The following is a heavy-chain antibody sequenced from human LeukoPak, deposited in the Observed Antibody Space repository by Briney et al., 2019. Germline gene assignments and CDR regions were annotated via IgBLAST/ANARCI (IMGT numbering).Heavy chain of an antibody. CDR3: ARVDTIPLSSFAY. J-gene: IGHJ4*02. Sequence: SQTLSLTCTVSGGSIGSYYWSWIRQPPGKGLEWIGYIYYSGSTNYNPSLKSRVTISVDTSKNQFSLKLSSVTAADTAVYYCARVDTIPLSSFAYGGRGTLATAS. CDR1: GGSIGSYY. V-gene: IGHV4-59*01. D-gene: IGHD3-10*01. CDR2: IYYSGST.